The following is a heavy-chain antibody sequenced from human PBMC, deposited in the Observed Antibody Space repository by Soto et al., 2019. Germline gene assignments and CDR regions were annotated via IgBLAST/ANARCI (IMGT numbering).Heavy chain of an antibody. CDR3: AKETAHGGVDFDI. D-gene: IGHD2-8*02. CDR2: ILVGGST. Sequence: GVCLKCSGAASGFTCSSYDMSWVRQAPGKGLEWVSTILVGGSTHYPDSVKGRLTISRDNSKNTVFLQMNSLTAGDTAVYYCAKETAHGGVDFDISVQGTMVTVSS. V-gene: IGHV3-23*01. CDR1: GFTCSSYD. J-gene: IGHJ3*02.